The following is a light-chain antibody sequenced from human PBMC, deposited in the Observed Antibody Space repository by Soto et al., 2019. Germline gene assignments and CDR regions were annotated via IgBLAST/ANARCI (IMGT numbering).Light chain of an antibody. J-gene: IGKJ5*01. CDR2: AAS. V-gene: IGKV3-20*01. CDR1: ETVTSRY. Sequence: EIVLTQSPGTLSLSPGERATLSCRASETVTSRYLAWYQQKPGQAPRLLIYAASSRATGIPDRFSGSGSGTDFTLTISRLDPEDASVYYWHRYGYGSDSFGQGTRLEI. CDR3: HRYGYGSDS.